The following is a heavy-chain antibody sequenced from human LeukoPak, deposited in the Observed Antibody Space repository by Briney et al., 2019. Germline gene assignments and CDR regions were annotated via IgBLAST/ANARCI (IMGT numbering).Heavy chain of an antibody. CDR1: GYTFTSYY. V-gene: IGHV1-46*01. D-gene: IGHD3-22*01. J-gene: IGHJ3*02. CDR2: INPSGGST. Sequence: APVKVSCKASGYTFTSYYMHWVRQAPGQGLEWMGIINPSGGSTSYAQKFQGRVTMTTDTSTSTAYMELRSLKSDDTAVYYCASLKNYYDSSGYLVTDAFDIWGQGTMVTVSS. CDR3: ASLKNYYDSSGYLVTDAFDI.